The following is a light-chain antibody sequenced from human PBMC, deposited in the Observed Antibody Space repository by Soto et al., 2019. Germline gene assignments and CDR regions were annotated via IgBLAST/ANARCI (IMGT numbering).Light chain of an antibody. CDR1: SSDVGGYNY. Sequence: QSALTQPASVSGSPGQSITISCTGTSSDVGGYNYVSWYQHHPGKAPKLIIYEVSNRPSGVSNRFSASKSGNTASLTISGLQAEEEADYYCSSYTISGTVFGGGTKLTVL. V-gene: IGLV2-14*01. CDR2: EVS. CDR3: SSYTISGTV. J-gene: IGLJ2*01.